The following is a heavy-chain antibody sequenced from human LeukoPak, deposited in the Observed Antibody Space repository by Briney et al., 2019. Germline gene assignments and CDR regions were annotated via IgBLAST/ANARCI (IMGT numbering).Heavy chain of an antibody. CDR3: ARGRTVYAHFDY. Sequence: ASVKVSCKASGYTFTSYDINWVRQATGQGLEWMGRMNPNSGNTGYAQKFQGRVTITRNTSISTAYMELSSLRSEDTAVYYCARGRTVYAHFDYWGQGTLVTVSS. J-gene: IGHJ4*02. CDR1: GYTFTSYD. V-gene: IGHV1-8*03. CDR2: MNPNSGNT. D-gene: IGHD2-8*01.